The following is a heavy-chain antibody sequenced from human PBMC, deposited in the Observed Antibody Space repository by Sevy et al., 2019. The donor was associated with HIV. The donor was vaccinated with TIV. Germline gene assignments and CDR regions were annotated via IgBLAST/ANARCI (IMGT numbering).Heavy chain of an antibody. CDR2: IWYDGTNK. CDR3: AREDIRVAGIGYYFHS. Sequence: GGSLRLSCAASGFSISGYDMHWVRQAPGKGLEWVAAIWYDGTNKEYADSVKGRFTISRDNSKNTLYLQMNSLRAEDTAVYYCAREDIRVAGIGYYFHSWGQGTLVTVSS. CDR1: GFSISGYD. V-gene: IGHV3-33*01. D-gene: IGHD6-19*01. J-gene: IGHJ4*02.